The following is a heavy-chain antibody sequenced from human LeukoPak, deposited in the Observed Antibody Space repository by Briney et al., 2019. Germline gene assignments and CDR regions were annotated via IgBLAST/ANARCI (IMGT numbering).Heavy chain of an antibody. J-gene: IGHJ5*02. CDR3: ARDKEVSITMTNWFDP. D-gene: IGHD3-22*01. CDR2: INPSGGST. Sequence: ASVKVSCKASGYTFTSSYMHWVRQAPGQGLERMGIINPSGGSTSYAQKFQGRVTMTRDTSTSTVYMELSSLRSEDTAVYYCARDKEVSITMTNWFDPWGQGTLVTVSS. V-gene: IGHV1-46*01. CDR1: GYTFTSSY.